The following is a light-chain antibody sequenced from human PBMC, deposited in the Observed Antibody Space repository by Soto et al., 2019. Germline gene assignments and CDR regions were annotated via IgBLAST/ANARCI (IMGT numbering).Light chain of an antibody. Sequence: DIVFTQSPGTLSLSPVERATLSCRASQSVSNNYLAWYQQKPGQAARLLIYDASSRATGIPDRFSGGGSGTDFTLTISRLAPEDVAVYYGQQYGSSPWTFGQGTKVDI. CDR1: QSVSNNY. CDR2: DAS. V-gene: IGKV3-20*01. CDR3: QQYGSSPWT. J-gene: IGKJ1*01.